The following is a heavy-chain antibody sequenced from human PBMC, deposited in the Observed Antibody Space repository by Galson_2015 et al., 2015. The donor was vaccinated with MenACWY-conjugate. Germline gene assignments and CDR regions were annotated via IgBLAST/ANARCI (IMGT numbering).Heavy chain of an antibody. D-gene: IGHD3-10*01. CDR3: ARGVLLLCFGTIEH. V-gene: IGHV4-30-4*01. CDR1: GGSIRSGDYY. CDR2: INYSGNT. Sequence: LTCTVSGGSIRSGDYYWSWIRQPPGPNLEWIGDINYSGNTYYNPSLKSRVTISVDTSKNQFSLKLSSVTAADTAVYYCARGVLLLCFGTIEHWGQGTLVTVSA. J-gene: IGHJ4*02.